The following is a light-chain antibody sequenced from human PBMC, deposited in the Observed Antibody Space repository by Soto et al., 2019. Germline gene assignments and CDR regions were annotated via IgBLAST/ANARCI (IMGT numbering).Light chain of an antibody. Sequence: EIVLTQSPGTLSLSPGERATLSCRASQSVSSSYLAWYQQKPGQAPRLLIYGASSRATGIPDRFSGSGSGTDFTLTISRLEPEDFAVYYCQQYGSSRALTFCGGTKVEIK. CDR2: GAS. CDR1: QSVSSSY. V-gene: IGKV3-20*01. J-gene: IGKJ4*01. CDR3: QQYGSSRALT.